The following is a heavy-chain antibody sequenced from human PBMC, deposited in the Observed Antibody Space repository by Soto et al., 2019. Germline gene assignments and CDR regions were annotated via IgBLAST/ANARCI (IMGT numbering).Heavy chain of an antibody. J-gene: IGHJ4*02. CDR2: MNPNSGNT. CDR3: ARGVAVAGTHFDY. D-gene: IGHD6-19*01. Sequence: ASVKVSCKASGYTFTSYDINWVRQATGQGPEWMGWMNPNSGNTGYAQKFQGRVTMTRNTSISTAYMELSSLRSEDTAVYYCARGVAVAGTHFDYWGQGTLVTVSS. V-gene: IGHV1-8*01. CDR1: GYTFTSYD.